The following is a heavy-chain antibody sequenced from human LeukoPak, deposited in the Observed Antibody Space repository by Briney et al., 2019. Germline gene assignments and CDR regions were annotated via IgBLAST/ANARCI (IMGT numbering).Heavy chain of an antibody. V-gene: IGHV3-23*01. CDR3: PRPKRSGDSVRAFDC. J-gene: IGHJ4*02. CDR1: GFTFSSYA. CDR2: ITSSGG. Sequence: GGSLRLSCAASGFTFSSYAMTWVRQAPGKGLEWASAITSSGGYYAASVRGDSTISRDTSKNTLYLQLSSLRGEDTAVYYCPRPKRSGDSVRAFDCWGEGTLVTVSS. D-gene: IGHD4-17*01.